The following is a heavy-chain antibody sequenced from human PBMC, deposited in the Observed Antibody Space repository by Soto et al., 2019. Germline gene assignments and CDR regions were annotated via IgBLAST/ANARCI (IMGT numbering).Heavy chain of an antibody. D-gene: IGHD3-3*01. V-gene: IGHV3-30*18. CDR3: AKDTADRLEIRITIFGVVFQGFDP. CDR2: ISYDGSNK. CDR1: GFTFSSYG. Sequence: GGSLRLSCAASGFTFSSYGMHWVRQAPGKGLEWVAVISYDGSNKYYADSVKGRFTISRDNSKNTLYLQMNSLRAEDTAVYYCAKDTADRLEIRITIFGVVFQGFDPWGQGTLVTVSS. J-gene: IGHJ5*02.